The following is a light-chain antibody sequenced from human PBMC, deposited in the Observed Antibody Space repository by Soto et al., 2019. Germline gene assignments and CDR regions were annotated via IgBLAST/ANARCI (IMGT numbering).Light chain of an antibody. Sequence: ESVLTQSTSTLSLSPGERATLSCRAIQSVSNNYLAWYQQKPGQAPRLLIYGASTRASGIPARFSGSGSGTEFTLTISSLQSEDFAVYYCQRYNNWPPITFGQGTRLEVK. CDR3: QRYNNWPPIT. J-gene: IGKJ5*01. V-gene: IGKV3-15*01. CDR1: QSVSNN. CDR2: GAS.